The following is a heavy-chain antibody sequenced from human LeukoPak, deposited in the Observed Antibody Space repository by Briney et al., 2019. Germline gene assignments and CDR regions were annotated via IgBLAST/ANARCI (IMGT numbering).Heavy chain of an antibody. CDR2: INPNSGGT. D-gene: IGHD1-26*01. CDR1: GYTFTGYY. CDR3: ARVRASFYYYYMDV. V-gene: IGHV1-2*02. J-gene: IGHJ6*03. Sequence: ASVRVSCKASGYTFTGYYMHWVRQAPGQGLEWMGWINPNSGGTNYAQKFQGRVTMTRDTSISTAYMELSRLRSDDTAVYYCARVRASFYYYYMDVWGKGTTVTVSS.